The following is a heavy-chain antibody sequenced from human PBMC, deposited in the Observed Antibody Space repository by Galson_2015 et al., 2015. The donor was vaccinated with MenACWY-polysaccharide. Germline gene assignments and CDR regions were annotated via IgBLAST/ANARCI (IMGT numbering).Heavy chain of an antibody. Sequence: SLRLSCAASGFTFRSYWMSWVRQTPGKGLEWVANIKQDGSDKYYVDSVEGRFTISRDNARNSLYLQMNSLRAEDTAVYYCARGPEWAYFDYWGQGTMVTVSS. V-gene: IGHV3-7*01. J-gene: IGHJ4*02. D-gene: IGHD3-3*01. CDR3: ARGPEWAYFDY. CDR2: IKQDGSDK. CDR1: GFTFRSYW.